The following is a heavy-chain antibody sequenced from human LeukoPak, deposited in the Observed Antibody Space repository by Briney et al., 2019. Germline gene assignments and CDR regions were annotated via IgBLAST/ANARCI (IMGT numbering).Heavy chain of an antibody. CDR3: ARGRWSVDY. D-gene: IGHD4-23*01. J-gene: IGHJ4*02. CDR1: GGSFSGYY. V-gene: IGHV4-34*01. CDR2: INHSGST. Sequence: SETLSLTCAVYGGSFSGYYWSWIRQPPGKGLEWIGEINHSGSTNYNPSLKSRVTISVDTSKNQFSLKLSSVTVADTAVYYCARGRWSVDYWGQGTLVTVSS.